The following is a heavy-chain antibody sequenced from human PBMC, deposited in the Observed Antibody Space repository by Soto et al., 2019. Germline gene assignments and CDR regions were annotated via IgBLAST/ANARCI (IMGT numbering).Heavy chain of an antibody. CDR3: AKPQSIQDYYYGMDV. V-gene: IGHV1-69*12. CDR1: GGTFSSYA. Sequence: QVQLVQSGAEVKKPGSSVKVSYKASGGTFSSYAISWVRQAPGQGLEWMGGIIAIFGTADYAQKFQGRVTITADESTSTAYMELSSLRSEDTAVYYCAKPQSIQDYYYGMDVWGQGTTVTVSS. J-gene: IGHJ6*02. D-gene: IGHD6-6*01. CDR2: IIAIFGTA.